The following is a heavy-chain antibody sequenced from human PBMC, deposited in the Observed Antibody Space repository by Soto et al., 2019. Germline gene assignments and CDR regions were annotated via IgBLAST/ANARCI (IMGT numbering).Heavy chain of an antibody. CDR1: GGSVSGDKNY. CDR2: ISYSGAT. J-gene: IGHJ3*01. D-gene: IGHD3-16*01. V-gene: IGHV4-61*01. Sequence: QVQLQESGPGLAKPSETLSLICTVSGGSVSGDKNYWRWIRQSPGKGLEWIGYISYSGATNYNPSLKSRLTISVDRSKNQFALKLSSVTASDTALYYCATSPRFAFDFWGQGTTVIVSS. CDR3: ATSPRFAFDF.